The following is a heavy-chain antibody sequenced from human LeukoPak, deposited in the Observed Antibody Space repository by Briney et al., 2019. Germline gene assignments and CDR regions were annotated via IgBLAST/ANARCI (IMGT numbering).Heavy chain of an antibody. V-gene: IGHV1-2*06. CDR2: INPNSGDT. Sequence: ASVKVSCKASGYTFTAYYMHWERQAPGQGLEWMGRINPNSGDTIYSQNFQGGVTVTRDTSISTAYMELSRLRSDDTAVYYCACWGGGNQGHWGQGTLVTVSS. D-gene: IGHD4-23*01. J-gene: IGHJ4*02. CDR3: ACWGGGNQGH. CDR1: GYTFTAYY.